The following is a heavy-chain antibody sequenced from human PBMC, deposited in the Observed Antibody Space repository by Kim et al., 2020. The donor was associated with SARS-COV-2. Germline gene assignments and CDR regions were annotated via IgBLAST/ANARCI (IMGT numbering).Heavy chain of an antibody. Sequence: GGSLRLSCAASGFTFSSYGMHWVRQAPGKGLEWLAVIWYDGSNKYYADSVKGRFTISRDNSKNTLYLQMNSLRVEDTAVYYCASTSAWGQGTLVTVSS. CDR3: ASTSA. CDR1: GFTFSSYG. J-gene: IGHJ5*02. V-gene: IGHV3-33*01. CDR2: IWYDGSNK.